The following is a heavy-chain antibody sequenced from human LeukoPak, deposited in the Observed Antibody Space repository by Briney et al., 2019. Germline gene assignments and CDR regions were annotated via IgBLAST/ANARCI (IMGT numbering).Heavy chain of an antibody. D-gene: IGHD3-22*01. Sequence: GRSLRLSCAASGFTFSSYGMHWVRQAPGKGLEWVAVIWYDGRNKYYADSVKGRFTISRDNSKNTLYLQMNSLRAEDTAVYYCARDRSALLGDSSGPYYYYGMDVWGQGTTVTVSS. J-gene: IGHJ6*02. CDR2: IWYDGRNK. V-gene: IGHV3-33*01. CDR1: GFTFSSYG. CDR3: ARDRSALLGDSSGPYYYYGMDV.